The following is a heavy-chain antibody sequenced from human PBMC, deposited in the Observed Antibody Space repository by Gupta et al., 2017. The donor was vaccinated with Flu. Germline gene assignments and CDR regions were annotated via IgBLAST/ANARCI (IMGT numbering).Heavy chain of an antibody. J-gene: IGHJ6*02. D-gene: IGHD2-15*01. CDR2: ISWNSRRI. Sequence: GKGLEWVSGISWNSRRIGYADSVKGRFTISRDNAKNSLYLQMNSLRTEETALYYCAKLGGMDDGYYDYFGMDVWGLGATVFVSS. CDR3: AKLGGMDDGYYDYFGMDV. V-gene: IGHV3-9*01.